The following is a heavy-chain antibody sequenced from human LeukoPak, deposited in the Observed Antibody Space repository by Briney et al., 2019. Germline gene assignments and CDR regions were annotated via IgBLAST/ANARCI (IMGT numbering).Heavy chain of an antibody. CDR3: ARGAGNWNDEGVDY. CDR2: MNPNSGNT. D-gene: IGHD1-1*01. Sequence: ASVKVSCKASGYTLTSYDINWVRQATGQGLEWMGWMNPNSGNTGYAQKFQGRVTMTRNTSISTAYMELSSLRSEDTAVYYCARGAGNWNDEGVDYWGQGTLVTVSS. V-gene: IGHV1-8*01. CDR1: GYTLTSYD. J-gene: IGHJ4*02.